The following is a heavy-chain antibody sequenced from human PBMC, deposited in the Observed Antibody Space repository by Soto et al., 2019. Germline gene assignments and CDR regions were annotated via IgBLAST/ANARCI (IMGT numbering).Heavy chain of an antibody. CDR3: ARLGVWSGAHYYMDV. CDR1: GFTFSTSW. V-gene: IGHV3-74*01. D-gene: IGHD3-3*01. J-gene: IGHJ6*03. Sequence: EMQVVESGGGLVQRGGSLRLSCVASGFTFSTSWMTWVRQAPGKGLVWVARINSDGSSTRYADSVKGRFTISRDNAKNTLYLQMVSLRGDDTALYYCARLGVWSGAHYYMDVWGKGTTVTVSS. CDR2: INSDGSST.